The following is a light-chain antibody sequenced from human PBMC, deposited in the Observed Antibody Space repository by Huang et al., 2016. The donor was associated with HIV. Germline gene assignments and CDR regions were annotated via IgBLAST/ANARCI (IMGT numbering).Light chain of an antibody. Sequence: DIVMTQSPLSLPVTPGEPASISCRSSQSLLHSTGYTYLDWYLQKPGQSPQLLIYLDSTRASGVPGRFSGSGSTTNFTLKISRVEAEDVGLFYCMQALQTPRTFGRGTKVEIK. CDR2: LDS. CDR3: MQALQTPRT. CDR1: QSLLHSTGYTY. J-gene: IGKJ4*02. V-gene: IGKV2-28*01.